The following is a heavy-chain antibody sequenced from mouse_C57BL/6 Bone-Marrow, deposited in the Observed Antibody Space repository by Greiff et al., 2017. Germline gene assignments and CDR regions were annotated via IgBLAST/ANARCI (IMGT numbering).Heavy chain of an antibody. Sequence: VQLQQPGAELVMPGASVKLSCKASGYTFTSSWMHWVKQRPGQGLEWIGEIDPSDSYTNYNQKFKGKSTLTVDKSSSTAYMQRSSLTSEDSAVYYCARRGYYGSSYSAWFAYWGQETLVTVSA. J-gene: IGHJ3*01. V-gene: IGHV1-69*01. CDR1: GYTFTSSW. CDR3: ARRGYYGSSYSAWFAY. CDR2: IDPSDSYT. D-gene: IGHD1-1*01.